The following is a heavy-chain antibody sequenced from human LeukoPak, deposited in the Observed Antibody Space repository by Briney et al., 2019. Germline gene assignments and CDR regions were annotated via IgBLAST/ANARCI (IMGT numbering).Heavy chain of an antibody. CDR2: ISVSGGST. Sequence: PGGSLRLSCAASGFTFSSYAMAWVRQAPGKGLEWVSAISVSGGSTYYADSVKGRFTISRDNSKNTLYLQMNSLGADDTALYYCAKGPGYFGGWGQGTLVTVSS. CDR1: GFTFSSYA. D-gene: IGHD3-16*01. V-gene: IGHV3-23*01. CDR3: AKGPGYFGG. J-gene: IGHJ4*02.